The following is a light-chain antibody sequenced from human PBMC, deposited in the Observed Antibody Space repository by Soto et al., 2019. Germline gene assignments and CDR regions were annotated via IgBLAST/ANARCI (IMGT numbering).Light chain of an antibody. CDR3: QQSYSTPGLYT. J-gene: IGKJ2*01. CDR2: AAS. Sequence: DIQMTQSPSSLSASVGDRVTITCRASQSISSYLNWYQQKPGKAPKLLIYAASSLQSGVPSRFSGSGSGTDVNLTISSLQPENFATYNHQQSYSTPGLYTFGQGTTLEIK. V-gene: IGKV1-39*01. CDR1: QSISSY.